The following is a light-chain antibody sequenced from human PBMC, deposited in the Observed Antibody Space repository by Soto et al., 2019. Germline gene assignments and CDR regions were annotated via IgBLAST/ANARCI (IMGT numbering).Light chain of an antibody. CDR2: EAS. J-gene: IGLJ3*02. CDR3: SSYTTSSTWV. V-gene: IGLV2-14*01. CDR1: SSDVGVYNS. Sequence: QSVLTQPASVSGSPGQSITISCTGTSSDVGVYNSVSWYQHHPGKAPQLMIYEASKRPSGVSHRFSGSKSGNTASLTIPGLQAEDEADYYCSSYTTSSTWVFGGGTKLTVL.